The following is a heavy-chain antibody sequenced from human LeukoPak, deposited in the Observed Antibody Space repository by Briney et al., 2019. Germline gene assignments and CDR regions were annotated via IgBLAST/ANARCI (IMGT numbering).Heavy chain of an antibody. D-gene: IGHD3-22*01. V-gene: IGHV4-34*01. J-gene: IGHJ3*02. CDR2: INQSGRT. CDR1: GGSFSNYY. CDR3: ARDRGSNYYDSSGYYSHAFDI. Sequence: SETLSLTCAVYGGSFSNYYWSWIRQSPGKGLEWIGEINQSGRTNYNPSLKSRVTISVDTSKNQFSLKLSSVTAADTAVYYCARDRGSNYYDSSGYYSHAFDIWGQGTMVTVSS.